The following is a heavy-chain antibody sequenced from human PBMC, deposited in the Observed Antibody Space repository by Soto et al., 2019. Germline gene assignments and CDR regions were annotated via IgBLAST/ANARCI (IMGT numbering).Heavy chain of an antibody. D-gene: IGHD6-6*01. V-gene: IGHV4-30-4*01. Sequence: QVQLQESGPGLVKPSQTLSLTCTVSGGSISSGDYYWSWPRQPPGKGLEWIGYIYHSGSTYYNPSLKSRVTISVDTSKNQFSLKLSSVTAADTAVYYCARERPDGARLDPWGQGTLVTVSS. CDR3: ARERPDGARLDP. CDR2: IYHSGST. CDR1: GGSISSGDYY. J-gene: IGHJ5*02.